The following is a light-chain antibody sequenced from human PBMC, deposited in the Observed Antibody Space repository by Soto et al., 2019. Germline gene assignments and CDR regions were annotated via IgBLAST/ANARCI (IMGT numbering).Light chain of an antibody. CDR1: QDISYY. Sequence: DIQMTQSPSSLSASVGDRVTITCRANQDISYYLAWYQQKQGKVPKLLIYGASTLQSGVPSRFSGSGSGTDFTLTISSLQPEDIATYYCQQYNSYPRTFGQGTKVEIK. CDR3: QQYNSYPRT. J-gene: IGKJ1*01. CDR2: GAS. V-gene: IGKV1-27*01.